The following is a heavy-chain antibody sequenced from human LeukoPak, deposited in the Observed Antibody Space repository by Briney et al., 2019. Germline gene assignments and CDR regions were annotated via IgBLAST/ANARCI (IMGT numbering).Heavy chain of an antibody. CDR3: VRGIMYGDYGTFDP. D-gene: IGHD4-17*01. V-gene: IGHV1-2*02. Sequence: GASVKVSCKPSGYTFTAYFLHWVRQASGQGFEWMGWMNPNNGATHYAQKFQGRVSMTRDTSISTAYLDLGSLGSDDSAVYFCVRGIMYGDYGTFDPWGQGTLVTVSS. CDR1: GYTFTAYF. J-gene: IGHJ5*02. CDR2: MNPNNGAT.